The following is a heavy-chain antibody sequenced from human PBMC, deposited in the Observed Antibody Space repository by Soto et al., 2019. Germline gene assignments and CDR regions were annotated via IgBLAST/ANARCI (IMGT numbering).Heavy chain of an antibody. CDR3: ARDRDLYYXFWSGYFPYYYYYGMDV. CDR1: GFTFSSYS. D-gene: IGHD3-3*01. CDR2: ISSSSSYI. V-gene: IGHV3-21*01. Sequence: GGSLRLSCAASGFTFSSYSMNWVRQAPGKGLEWVSSISSSSSYIYYADSVKGRFTISRDNAKNSLYLQMNSLRAEDTAVYYCARDRDLYYXFWSGYFPYYYYYGMDVWGQGTTVTVSS. J-gene: IGHJ6*02.